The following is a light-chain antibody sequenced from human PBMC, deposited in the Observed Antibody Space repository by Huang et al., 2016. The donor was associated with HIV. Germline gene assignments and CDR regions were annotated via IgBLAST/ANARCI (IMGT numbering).Light chain of an antibody. J-gene: IGKJ1*01. CDR1: QSVSSSY. CDR2: GAS. CDR3: QQYGSSWT. Sequence: EIVLTQSPGTLSLSPGERATLSCRASQSVSSSYLAWFQRKPGQAPRLLIYGASSRATGIPDRFRGSGSGTDFTLTISRLEPEDFAVYYCQQYGSSWTFGQGTKVEIK. V-gene: IGKV3-20*01.